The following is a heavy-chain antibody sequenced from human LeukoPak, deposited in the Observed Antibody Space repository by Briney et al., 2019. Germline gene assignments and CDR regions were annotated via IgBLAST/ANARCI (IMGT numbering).Heavy chain of an antibody. D-gene: IGHD3-3*01. CDR2: IIPIFGTA. CDR1: GGTFSSYA. CDR3: ARSGLRFLEWLSPPFTGTSLYYYYMDV. Sequence: ASEKVSCKASGGTFSSYAISWVRQAPGQGLEWMGGIIPIFGTANYAQKFQGRVTITADKSTSTAYMELSSLRSEDTAVYYCARSGLRFLEWLSPPFTGTSLYYYYMDVWGKGTTVTISS. V-gene: IGHV1-69*06. J-gene: IGHJ6*03.